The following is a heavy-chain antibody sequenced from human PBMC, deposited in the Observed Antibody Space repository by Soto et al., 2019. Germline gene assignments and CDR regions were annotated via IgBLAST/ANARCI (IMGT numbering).Heavy chain of an antibody. Sequence: GGSLRLSCAASGFTFSSYAMHWVRQAPGKGLEWVAVISYDGSNKYYADSVKGRFTISRDNSKNTLYLQMNSLRAEDTAVYYCARDAVEGSCFDYWGQGTLVTVSS. V-gene: IGHV3-30-3*01. CDR2: ISYDGSNK. CDR1: GFTFSSYA. D-gene: IGHD3-3*01. J-gene: IGHJ4*02. CDR3: ARDAVEGSCFDY.